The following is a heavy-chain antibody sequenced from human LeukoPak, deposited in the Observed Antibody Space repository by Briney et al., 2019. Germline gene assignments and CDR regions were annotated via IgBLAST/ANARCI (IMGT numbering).Heavy chain of an antibody. CDR3: ARAQLYSSGYYPDY. J-gene: IGHJ4*02. CDR2: IYYNGDA. D-gene: IGHD6-19*01. Sequence: SETLSLTCTVSGDSINSHYWSWIRQPPGKGLEWLGNIYYNGDAKFNPSLKSRVTISLDTSKSQFSLQLSSVTAADTAVYCCARAQLYSSGYYPDYWGQGTLVTVSS. V-gene: IGHV4-59*11. CDR1: GDSINSHY.